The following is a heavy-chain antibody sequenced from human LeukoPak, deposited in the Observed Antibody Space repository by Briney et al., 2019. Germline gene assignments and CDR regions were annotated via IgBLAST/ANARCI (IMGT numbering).Heavy chain of an antibody. V-gene: IGHV1-69*05. CDR2: IIPIFGTA. D-gene: IGHD6-19*01. Sequence: SVKVSCKASGGTFSSYAISWVRQAPGQGLEWMGGIIPIFGTANYAQKFQGRVTITTDESTSTAYMELSSLRSEDTAVYYCARVGSGAVAGSNDYWGQGTLVTVSS. CDR3: ARVGSGAVAGSNDY. CDR1: GGTFSSYA. J-gene: IGHJ4*02.